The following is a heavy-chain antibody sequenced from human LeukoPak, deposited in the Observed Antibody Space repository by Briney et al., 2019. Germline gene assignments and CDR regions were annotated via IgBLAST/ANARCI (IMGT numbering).Heavy chain of an antibody. V-gene: IGHV4-39*07. D-gene: IGHD3-10*01. J-gene: IGHJ4*02. CDR1: GGSISSSSYY. CDR2: IYYSGST. CDR3: ARGIGYYGSGSPDNYFDY. Sequence: SETLSLTCTVSGGSISSSSYYWGWIRQPPGKGLEWIGSIYYSGSTYYNPSLKSRVTISVDTSKNQFSLKLSSVTAADTAVYYCARGIGYYGSGSPDNYFDYWGQGTLVTVSS.